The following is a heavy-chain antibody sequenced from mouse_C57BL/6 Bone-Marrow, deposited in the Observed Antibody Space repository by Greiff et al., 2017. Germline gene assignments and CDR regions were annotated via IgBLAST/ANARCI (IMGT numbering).Heavy chain of an antibody. CDR3: ARRYYGSDY. D-gene: IGHD1-1*01. CDR1: GYTFTSYW. V-gene: IGHV1-50*01. Sequence: QVQLQQPGAELVKPGASVKLSCKASGYTFTSYWMQWVKQRPGQGLEWIGEIDPSDSYTNYNQKFKGKATLTVDTSSSTAYMQLSSLTSEDSAVYYCARRYYGSDYWGQGTTLTVSS. J-gene: IGHJ2*01. CDR2: IDPSDSYT.